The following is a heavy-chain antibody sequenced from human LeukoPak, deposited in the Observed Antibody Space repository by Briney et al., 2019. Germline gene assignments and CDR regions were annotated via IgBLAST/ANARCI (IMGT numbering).Heavy chain of an antibody. CDR3: ARDRRASSSWYDY. J-gene: IGHJ4*02. CDR2: IYSGGST. Sequence: GGSLRLSCAASGFTVSSNYMSWVRQAPGKGLEWVSVIYSGGSTYYADSVKGRFTISRDNSKNTQYLQMNSLRAEDTAVYYCARDRRASSSWYDYWGQGTLVTVSS. V-gene: IGHV3-66*02. CDR1: GFTVSSNY. D-gene: IGHD6-13*01.